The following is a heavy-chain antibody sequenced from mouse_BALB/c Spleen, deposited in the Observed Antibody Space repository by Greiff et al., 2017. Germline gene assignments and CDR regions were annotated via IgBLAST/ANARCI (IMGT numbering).Heavy chain of an antibody. J-gene: IGHJ1*01. CDR2: IWGDGST. CDR1: GFSLTGYG. D-gene: IGHD4-1*02. V-gene: IGHV2-6-7*01. CDR3: ARDPRQLGRYWYFDV. Sequence: QVQLQQSGPGLVAPSQSLSITCTVSGFSLTGYGVNWVRQPPGKGLEWLGMIWGDGSTDYNSALKSRLSISKDNSKSQVFLKMNSLQTDDTARYYCARDPRQLGRYWYFDVWGAGTTVTVSS.